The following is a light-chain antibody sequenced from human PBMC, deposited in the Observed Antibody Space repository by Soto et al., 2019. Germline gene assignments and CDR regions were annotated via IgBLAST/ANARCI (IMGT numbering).Light chain of an antibody. Sequence: QSALTQPASVSGSPGQSITIYCTGTSSDVGGYNYVSWYQQHPGKAPKLMIYDVSNRPSGVSNRFSGSKSGNMASLTISGLQAEDEADYYCSSYTSSSTLMVFGVGTKLTVL. J-gene: IGLJ2*01. CDR3: SSYTSSSTLMV. V-gene: IGLV2-14*01. CDR2: DVS. CDR1: SSDVGGYNY.